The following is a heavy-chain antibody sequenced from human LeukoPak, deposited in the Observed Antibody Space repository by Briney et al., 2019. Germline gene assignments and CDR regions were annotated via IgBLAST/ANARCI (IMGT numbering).Heavy chain of an antibody. Sequence: GGSLRLSCAASGFTFSSYAMSWVRQAPGKGLKWVSAISGSGGSTYYADSVKGRFTISRDNSKNTLYLQMNSLRAEDTAVYYCARQPWGSWEYYFDYWGQETLVTVSS. J-gene: IGHJ4*02. V-gene: IGHV3-23*01. D-gene: IGHD1-26*01. CDR3: ARQPWGSWEYYFDY. CDR2: ISGSGGST. CDR1: GFTFSSYA.